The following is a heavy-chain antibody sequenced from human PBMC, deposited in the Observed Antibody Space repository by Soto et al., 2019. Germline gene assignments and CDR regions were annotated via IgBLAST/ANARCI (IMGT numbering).Heavy chain of an antibody. CDR2: IYYSGST. D-gene: IGHD3-9*01. CDR3: ARADILTGSRYYFDY. V-gene: IGHV4-59*01. Sequence: SETLSLTCTVSGGSISSYYWSWIRQPPGKGLEWIGYIYYSGSTNYNPSLKSRVTISVDTSKNQFSLKLSSVTAADTAVYYCARADILTGSRYYFDYWGQGTLVTVSS. CDR1: GGSISSYY. J-gene: IGHJ4*02.